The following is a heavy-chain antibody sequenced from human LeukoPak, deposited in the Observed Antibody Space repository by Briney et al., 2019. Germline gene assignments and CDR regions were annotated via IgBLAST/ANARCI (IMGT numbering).Heavy chain of an antibody. V-gene: IGHV4-59*01. CDR3: ARDRLSGPHYDY. Sequence: SETLSLTCTVSGGSLSNYYWSWIRQPPGKGLEWIGYIYYNGGTNYNPSLKSRVTLSVDTSKNQFSLKLRSVTPADTAVYYCARDRLSGPHYDYWGQGTLVTVSS. CDR2: IYYNGGT. CDR1: GGSLSNYY. J-gene: IGHJ4*02. D-gene: IGHD1-14*01.